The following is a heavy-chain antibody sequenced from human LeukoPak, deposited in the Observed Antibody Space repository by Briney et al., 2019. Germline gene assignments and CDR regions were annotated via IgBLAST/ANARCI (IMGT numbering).Heavy chain of an antibody. CDR3: ARVSAVADQLAPAIDY. CDR1: GFTFTSHP. D-gene: IGHD6-19*01. CDR2: ISYDGSNK. Sequence: GGSLRLSCAASGFTFTSHPMHWVRQAPGKGLEWVAVISYDGSNKYYADSVKGRFTISRDNSKNTLYLQMNSLRAEDTAVYYCARVSAVADQLAPAIDYWGQGTLVTVSS. V-gene: IGHV3-30-3*01. J-gene: IGHJ4*02.